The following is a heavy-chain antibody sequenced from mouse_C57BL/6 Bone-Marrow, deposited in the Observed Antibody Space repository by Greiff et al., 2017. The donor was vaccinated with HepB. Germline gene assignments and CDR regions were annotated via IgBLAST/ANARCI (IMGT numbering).Heavy chain of an antibody. J-gene: IGHJ3*01. CDR2: IWGGGST. V-gene: IGHV2-9*01. D-gene: IGHD1-1*01. CDR1: GFSLTSYG. CDR3: AKQGYYGSSYGAY. Sequence: QVQLKESGPGLVAPSQRLSITCTVSGFSLTSYGVDWVRQPPGKGLEWLGVIWGGGSTNYNSALMSRLSISKDNSKSQVFLKMNSLQTDDTAMYYCAKQGYYGSSYGAYWGQGTLVTVSA.